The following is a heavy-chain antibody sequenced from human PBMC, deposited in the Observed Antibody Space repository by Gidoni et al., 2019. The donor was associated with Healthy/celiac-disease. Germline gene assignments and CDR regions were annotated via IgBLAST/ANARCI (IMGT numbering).Heavy chain of an antibody. Sequence: EVQLVESGGGLVKPGGSLRLSCSASGFTFSSYSMNWVRQAPGKGLEWVSSISSSSSYIYYADSVKGRFTISRDNAKNSLYLQMNSLRAEDTAVYYCAGPGISGSYGMDVWGQGTTVTVSS. J-gene: IGHJ6*02. CDR1: GFTFSSYS. CDR2: ISSSSSYI. V-gene: IGHV3-21*01. CDR3: AGPGISGSYGMDV. D-gene: IGHD2-15*01.